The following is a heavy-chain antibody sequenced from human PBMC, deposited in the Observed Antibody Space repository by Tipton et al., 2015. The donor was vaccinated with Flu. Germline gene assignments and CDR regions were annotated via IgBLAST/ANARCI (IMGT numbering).Heavy chain of an antibody. D-gene: IGHD2-21*01. Sequence: EVQLVQSGAEVKKPGESLKISCQGSGYTFTTYWIGWVRQMPGKGLEWMGIIYPGDSDTRYSPSFQGQVTISVDKSINTAYLQWSSLKASDTAMYYCARRSAVSAFDPWGQGTLVTVSS. CDR1: GYTFTTYW. V-gene: IGHV5-51*01. J-gene: IGHJ5*02. CDR3: ARRSAVSAFDP. CDR2: IYPGDSDT.